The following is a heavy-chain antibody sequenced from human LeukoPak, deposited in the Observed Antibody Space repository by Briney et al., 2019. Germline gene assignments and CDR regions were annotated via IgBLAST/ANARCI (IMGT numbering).Heavy chain of an antibody. CDR1: GYTFTGYY. V-gene: IGHV1-2*02. J-gene: IGHJ4*02. CDR2: INPNSGGT. D-gene: IGHD3-3*01. Sequence: ASVKVSCTASGYTFTGYYMHWVRQAPGQGLEWMGWINPNSGGTNYAQKFQGRVTMTRDTSISTAYMELSRLRSEDTAVYYCAREGRPLRFLEWFFDYWGQGTLVTVSS. CDR3: AREGRPLRFLEWFFDY.